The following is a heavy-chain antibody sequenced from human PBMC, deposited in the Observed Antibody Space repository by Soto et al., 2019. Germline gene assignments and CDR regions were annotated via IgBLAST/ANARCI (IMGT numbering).Heavy chain of an antibody. CDR2: TSYRSKWYN. Sequence: SQTLSLTCDISGDSFSSNSAAWNWIRQSPSRGLEWLGRTSYRSKWYNDYAVSVKSRITINPDTSKNQFSLQLNSVTPEDTALYYCARGQSSGWPPFDYWGQGILVTVSS. J-gene: IGHJ4*02. D-gene: IGHD6-19*01. CDR3: ARGQSSGWPPFDY. V-gene: IGHV6-1*01. CDR1: GDSFSSNSAA.